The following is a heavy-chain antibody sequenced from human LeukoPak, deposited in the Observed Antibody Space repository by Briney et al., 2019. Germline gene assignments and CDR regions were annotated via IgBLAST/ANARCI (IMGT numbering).Heavy chain of an antibody. CDR2: IIPIFGTA. CDR3: ARDLDYSNDYYYYGMDV. V-gene: IGHV1-69*13. D-gene: IGHD4-11*01. J-gene: IGHJ6*02. CDR1: GYTFTSYG. Sequence: SVKVSCKASGYTFTSYGISWVRQAPGQGLEWMGRIIPIFGTANYAQKFQGRVTITADESTSTAYMELSSLRSEDTAVYYCARDLDYSNDYYYYGMDVWGQGTTVTVSS.